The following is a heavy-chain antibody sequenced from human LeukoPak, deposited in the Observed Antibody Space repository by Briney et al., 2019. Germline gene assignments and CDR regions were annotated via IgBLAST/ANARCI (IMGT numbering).Heavy chain of an antibody. CDR3: TTVTFTHDLLTGFCPP. CDR2: IKSKTDGETA. Sequence: PGGSLRLLCAPSRYTLSNAQMSWVRQAPGKGLEWVGRIKSKTDGETAEYAAPVKGRFSISRDDAKTTLYLQMNSLKTEDTAVYYCTTVTFTHDLLTGFCPPWGEGPLVTVSS. V-gene: IGHV3-15*01. J-gene: IGHJ1*01. CDR1: RYTLSNAQ. D-gene: IGHD3-9*01.